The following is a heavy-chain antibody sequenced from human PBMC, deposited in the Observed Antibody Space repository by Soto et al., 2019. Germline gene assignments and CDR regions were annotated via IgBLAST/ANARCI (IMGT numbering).Heavy chain of an antibody. CDR1: GDSISTDY. CDR2: IYYGGST. Sequence: SETLSLTCTVSGDSISTDYWSWIRQSPGKGLEWIGFIYYGGSTNYNPSLKSRVTISVDAPKNQFSLKLSSVTAADTAVYYCASGPYEYFQNWGHGTLVTVSS. CDR3: ASGPYEYFQN. V-gene: IGHV4-59*08. J-gene: IGHJ1*01.